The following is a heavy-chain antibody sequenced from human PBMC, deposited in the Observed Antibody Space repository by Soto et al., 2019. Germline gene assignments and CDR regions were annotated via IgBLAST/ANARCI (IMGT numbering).Heavy chain of an antibody. CDR3: ASPFTGVLVLGTSPPGGDNYGWDV. CDR1: GGTFSRYT. D-gene: IGHD2-15*01. CDR2: IIPIVDIP. V-gene: IGHV1-69*02. Sequence: QVQLVQSGAEVKKPGSSVKVSCKASGGTFSRYTFTWVRQAPGQGLEWMGRIIPIVDIPNYAQNFQGRVTITAEKSTSTAYMELSSLTSDDTAVYYCASPFTGVLVLGTSPPGGDNYGWDVWGQGTTVSVS. J-gene: IGHJ6*02.